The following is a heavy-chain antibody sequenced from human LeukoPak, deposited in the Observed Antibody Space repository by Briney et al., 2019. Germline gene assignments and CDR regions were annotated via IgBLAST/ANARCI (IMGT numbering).Heavy chain of an antibody. CDR1: GGSFSGYY. Sequence: PSETLSLTCAVYGGSFSGYYWSWIRQPPGKGLEWIGSIYYSGSTYYNPSLKSRVTISVDTSKNQFSLKLSSVTAADTAVYYCARHWSVGYYDFWSGPDYWGQGTLVTVSS. V-gene: IGHV4-34*01. CDR3: ARHWSVGYYDFWSGPDY. D-gene: IGHD3-3*01. J-gene: IGHJ4*02. CDR2: IYYSGST.